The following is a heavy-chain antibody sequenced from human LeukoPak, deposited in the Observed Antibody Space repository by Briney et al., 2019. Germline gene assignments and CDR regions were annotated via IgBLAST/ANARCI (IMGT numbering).Heavy chain of an antibody. D-gene: IGHD3-10*01. CDR2: ISYDGSNK. J-gene: IGHJ4*02. Sequence: GGSLRLSCAASGFTFSSYAMHWVRQAPGKGLEWVAVISYDGSNKYYADSVKGRFTISRDNSKNTLYLQMNSLRAEDTAVYYCARRGSANYYGSGSYFDYWGQGTLVTVSS. V-gene: IGHV3-30-3*01. CDR3: ARRGSANYYGSGSYFDY. CDR1: GFTFSSYA.